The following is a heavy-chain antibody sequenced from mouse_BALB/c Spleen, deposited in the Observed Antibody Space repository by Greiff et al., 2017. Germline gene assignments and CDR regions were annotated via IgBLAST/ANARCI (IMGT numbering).Heavy chain of an antibody. V-gene: IGHV1-9*01. Sequence: VQLQQSGAELMKPGASVKISCKATGYTFSSYWIEWVKQRPGHGLEWIGEILPGSGSTNYNEKFKGKATFTADTSSNTAYMQLSSLTSEDSAVYYCARRARYQYYFDYWGQGTTLTVSS. J-gene: IGHJ2*01. CDR2: ILPGSGST. CDR1: GYTFSSYW. D-gene: IGHD1-1*01. CDR3: ARRARYQYYFDY.